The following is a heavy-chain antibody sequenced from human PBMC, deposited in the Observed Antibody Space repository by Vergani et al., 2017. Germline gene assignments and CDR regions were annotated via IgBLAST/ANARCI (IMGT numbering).Heavy chain of an antibody. CDR2: ISYDGTQK. Sequence: VHLVESGGGVVQPGRSLRLSCVVSGFTSSYYGMHWVRQAPGKGLEWVAVISYDGTQKYYADSVKGRFTISRDNSKSTLYLQMNSLRTEDTAVYYSATKSCGTPGCQIGYFREWGQGTLVTVSS. V-gene: IGHV3-30*03. D-gene: IGHD1-1*01. CDR3: ATKSCGTPGCQIGYFRE. J-gene: IGHJ1*01. CDR1: GFTSSYYG.